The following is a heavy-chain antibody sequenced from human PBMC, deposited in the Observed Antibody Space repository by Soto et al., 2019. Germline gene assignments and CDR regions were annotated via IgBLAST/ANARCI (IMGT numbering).Heavy chain of an antibody. D-gene: IGHD5-18*01. CDR2: ISSSSSYI. V-gene: IGHV3-21*01. Sequence: PGGSLRLSCAPSGFTFISYSMKWVRQATGKGLEWVSSISSSSSYIYYADSVKGRFTISRDNAKNSLYLQMNSLRSEDTAVYYCARDQPGYSYGYGLGYWGQGP. J-gene: IGHJ4*02. CDR3: ARDQPGYSYGYGLGY. CDR1: GFTFISYS.